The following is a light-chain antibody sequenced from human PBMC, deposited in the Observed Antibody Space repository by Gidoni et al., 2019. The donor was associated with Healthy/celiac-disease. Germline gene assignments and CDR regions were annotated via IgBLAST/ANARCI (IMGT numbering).Light chain of an antibody. CDR3: QQYNNWPPYT. V-gene: IGKV3-15*01. J-gene: IGKJ2*01. CDR2: GAS. CDR1: QSVSSN. Sequence: IVMTQSPATLSVSPGERAPLSCRASQSVSSNLAWYQQKPGQDPRLLLYGASTRATGIPARFSGSGSGTEFTLTISSLQSEDFAVYYCQQYNNWPPYTFGQGTKLEIK.